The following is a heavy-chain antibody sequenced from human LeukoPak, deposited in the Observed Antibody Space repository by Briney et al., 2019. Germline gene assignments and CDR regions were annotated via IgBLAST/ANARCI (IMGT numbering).Heavy chain of an antibody. CDR2: INHSGST. J-gene: IGHJ4*02. CDR1: GGSFSGYY. D-gene: IGHD3-16*01. CDR3: ARGPFGGVPFDY. Sequence: SETLSLTCAVYGGSFSGYYWGWIRQPPGKGLEWIGEINHSGSTNYNPSLKSRVTISVDTSKNQFSLKLSSVTAADTAVYYCARGPFGGVPFDYWGQGTLVTVSS. V-gene: IGHV4-34*01.